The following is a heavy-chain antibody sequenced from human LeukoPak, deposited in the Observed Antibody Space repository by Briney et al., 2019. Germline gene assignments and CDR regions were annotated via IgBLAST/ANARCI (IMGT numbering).Heavy chain of an antibody. Sequence: PGGSLRLSCATSQFNFNKFGMTWVRQAPGKGLEWVSSISGNGGGTQYADSVRGRFVISRDNSKNTLYLQMNSLRAEDTALYYCAKDMSYSGYDYEDSGYYYYGMDVWGQGTTVTVSS. V-gene: IGHV3-23*01. D-gene: IGHD5-12*01. J-gene: IGHJ6*02. CDR1: QFNFNKFG. CDR3: AKDMSYSGYDYEDSGYYYYGMDV. CDR2: ISGNGGGT.